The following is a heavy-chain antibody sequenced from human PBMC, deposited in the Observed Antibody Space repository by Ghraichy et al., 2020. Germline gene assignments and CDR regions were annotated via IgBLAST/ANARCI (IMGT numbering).Heavy chain of an antibody. CDR2: ISSSSSYI. CDR3: ARGARSYYFDY. Sequence: GESLNISCAASGFTFSSYSMNWVRQAPGKGLEWVSSISSSSSYIYYADSVKGRFTISRDNAKNSLYLQMNSLRAEDTAVYYCARGARSYYFDYWGQGTLVTVSS. J-gene: IGHJ4*02. D-gene: IGHD2-15*01. CDR1: GFTFSSYS. V-gene: IGHV3-21*01.